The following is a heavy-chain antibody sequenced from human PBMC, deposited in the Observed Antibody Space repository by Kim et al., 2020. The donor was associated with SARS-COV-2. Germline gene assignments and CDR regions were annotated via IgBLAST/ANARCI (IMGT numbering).Heavy chain of an antibody. CDR3: AREELSSYSSDWYYYHYGMDI. CDR2: ISYDGSNK. V-gene: IGHV3-30*04. D-gene: IGHD6-19*01. J-gene: IGHJ6*04. Sequence: GGSLRFSCAASGFTFSSYAMHWVRQAPGKGLEWVAVISYDGSNKYYADSVKGRFTISRDKSKNTLYLQMNSLRAEDTAVYYCAREELSSYSSDWYYYHYGMDITGDGATFSVSS. CDR1: GFTFSSYA.